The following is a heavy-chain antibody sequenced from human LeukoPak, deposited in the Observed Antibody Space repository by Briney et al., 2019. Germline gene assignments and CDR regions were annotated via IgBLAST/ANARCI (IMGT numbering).Heavy chain of an antibody. J-gene: IGHJ4*02. Sequence: GGSLRLSCAAPGFTFSSYAMSWVRQAPGKGLEWVSAISGSGGSTYYADSVKGRLTISRDNSKNTLYLQMNSLRAEDTAVYYCAKGGIVVVVAANPPAYWGQGTLVTVSS. V-gene: IGHV3-23*01. D-gene: IGHD2-15*01. CDR2: ISGSGGST. CDR1: GFTFSSYA. CDR3: AKGGIVVVVAANPPAY.